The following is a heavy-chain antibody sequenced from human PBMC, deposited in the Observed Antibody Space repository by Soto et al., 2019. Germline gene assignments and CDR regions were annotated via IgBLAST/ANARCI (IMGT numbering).Heavy chain of an antibody. CDR3: ARDSPTRPPLYCGGGCSLDP. V-gene: IGHV1-3*04. D-gene: IGHD2-21*02. CDR2: INTGNGKT. J-gene: IGHJ5*02. CDR1: GYTFTTYA. Sequence: VASVKVSCKASGYTFTTYAMHWVRQAPGQRLEWMGWINTGNGKTKYSPKFQGRVTITRDTSATTAYMELSSLRSEDTAVYYCARDSPTRPPLYCGGGCSLDPWGLGTLVPVSS.